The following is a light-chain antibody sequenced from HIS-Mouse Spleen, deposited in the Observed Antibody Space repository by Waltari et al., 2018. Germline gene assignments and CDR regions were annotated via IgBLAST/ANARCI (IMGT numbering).Light chain of an antibody. Sequence: QSALTQPASVSGSPGQSITISCTGTSSDVGGYNYVPWYQQHPSNTPKRMVYEVSNRPSGFSKRFSGSKSGNTASLTISGLQAEDEADYYCSSYTSSSTFFGTGTKVTVL. V-gene: IGLV2-14*01. J-gene: IGLJ1*01. CDR2: EVS. CDR3: SSYTSSSTF. CDR1: SSDVGGYNY.